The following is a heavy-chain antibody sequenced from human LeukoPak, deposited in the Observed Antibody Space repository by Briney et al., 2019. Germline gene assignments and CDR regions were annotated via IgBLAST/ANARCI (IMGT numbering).Heavy chain of an antibody. V-gene: IGHV3-30*18. CDR2: ISYDGSNK. Sequence: PGGSLRLSCAASGFTFNSYGMHWVRQAPGKGLEWVAVISYDGSNKHYTDSVKGPFTISRDNSKNTLYLQMYSLRAEDTAVYYCAKAFSSGSYFRDAFDIWGQGTMVTVSS. CDR1: GFTFNSYG. J-gene: IGHJ3*02. CDR3: AKAFSSGSYFRDAFDI. D-gene: IGHD1-26*01.